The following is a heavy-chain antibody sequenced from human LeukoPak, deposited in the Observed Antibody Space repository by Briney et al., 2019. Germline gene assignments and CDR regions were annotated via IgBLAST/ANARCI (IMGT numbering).Heavy chain of an antibody. CDR1: GFAFSNYW. Sequence: PGGPLRLSCAASGFAFSNYWLHWVRQAPGKGLEWVARINTHGSSTNYADSVKGRFTISRDNAKNTLYLQMTSLSAEDTAVYYALAAYYYYMDVWGKGTTVTVSS. V-gene: IGHV3-74*01. CDR2: INTHGSST. D-gene: IGHD3-10*01. J-gene: IGHJ6*03. CDR3: LAAYYYYMDV.